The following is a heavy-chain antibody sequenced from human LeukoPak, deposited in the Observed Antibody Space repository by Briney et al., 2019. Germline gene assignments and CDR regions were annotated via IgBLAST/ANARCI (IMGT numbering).Heavy chain of an antibody. V-gene: IGHV1-2*02. CDR2: INPNSGGT. CDR3: ARMSGGYDFWSGWFETPYYFDY. Sequence: ASVKVSCKASGYTFTGYYMHWVRQAPGQGLEWMGWINPNSGGTNYAQKLQGRVTMTTDTSTSTAYMELRSLRSDDTAVYYCARMSGGYDFWSGWFETPYYFDYWGQGTLVTVSS. CDR1: GYTFTGYY. J-gene: IGHJ4*02. D-gene: IGHD3-3*01.